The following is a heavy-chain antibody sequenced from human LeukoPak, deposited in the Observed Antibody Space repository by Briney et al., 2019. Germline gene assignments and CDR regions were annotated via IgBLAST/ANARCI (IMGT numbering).Heavy chain of an antibody. D-gene: IGHD2-2*01. CDR2: INSDGSST. V-gene: IGHV3-74*01. Sequence: PGGSLRLSCAASGFIFRSYWMHWVRQAPGKGLVWVSRINSDGSSTSYADSVKGRFTISRDNAKKTLYLQMNSLRAEDTGVYSCVRRVEIPVAPYHFDYWGQGNLVTVSS. CDR3: VRRVEIPVAPYHFDY. CDR1: GFIFRSYW. J-gene: IGHJ4*02.